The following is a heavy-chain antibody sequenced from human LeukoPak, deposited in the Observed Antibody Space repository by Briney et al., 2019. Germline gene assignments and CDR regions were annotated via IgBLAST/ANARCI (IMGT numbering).Heavy chain of an antibody. D-gene: IGHD1-1*01. CDR3: ARRTMGAGIDY. Sequence: GGSLRLSCAASGFTFSSYAMSWVRQAPGKGLEWVANIKQDGSEKYCVDSVKGRFTISRDNAKNSLYLQMNSLRAEDTAVYYCARRTMGAGIDYWGQGTLVTVSS. V-gene: IGHV3-7*01. CDR1: GFTFSSYA. CDR2: IKQDGSEK. J-gene: IGHJ4*02.